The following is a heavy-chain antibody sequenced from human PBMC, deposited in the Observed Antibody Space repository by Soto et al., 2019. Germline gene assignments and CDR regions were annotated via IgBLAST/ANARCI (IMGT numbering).Heavy chain of an antibody. CDR2: IAGST. Sequence: PGGSLRLSCEASGFTFSEYGMHWVRQIPGKGLEWVSSIAGSTYYADSVKGRFTISRDNSKNTLYLQMDSLRVEDTAVYYCAKGRGFSGHDSDHYWGKGTLVTVSS. CDR1: GFTFSEYG. V-gene: IGHV3-23*01. D-gene: IGHD5-12*01. J-gene: IGHJ4*02. CDR3: AKGRGFSGHDSDHY.